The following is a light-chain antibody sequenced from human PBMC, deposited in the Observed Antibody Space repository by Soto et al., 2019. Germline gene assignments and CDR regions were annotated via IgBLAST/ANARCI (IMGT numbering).Light chain of an antibody. J-gene: IGKJ1*01. CDR1: QSISSY. Sequence: DIQMTQSPSSLSASVGDRVTITCRASQSISSYLNWYQQKPGKAPKLLINAASSLQSGVPSRFSGSGSGTDFTLTISSLQPEDFATYYCQQSYSTPRSTFGQGTKVEIK. CDR3: QQSYSTPRST. CDR2: AAS. V-gene: IGKV1-39*01.